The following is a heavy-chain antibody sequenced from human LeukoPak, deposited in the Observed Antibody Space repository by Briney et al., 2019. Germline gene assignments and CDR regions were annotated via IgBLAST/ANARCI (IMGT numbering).Heavy chain of an antibody. CDR1: RFTFSNAW. Sequence: TGGSLRLSCAASRFTFSNAWMSWVRQAPGKGLEWVGRIRSKTDGGTTDYAAPVKGRFTMSRDDSKNTLYLQMNSLKIEDTAVYYCAKDRTGGSSWYTCFDYWGQGTLVSVSS. V-gene: IGHV3-15*01. CDR3: AKDRTGGSSWYTCFDY. D-gene: IGHD6-13*01. CDR2: IRSKTDGGTT. J-gene: IGHJ4*02.